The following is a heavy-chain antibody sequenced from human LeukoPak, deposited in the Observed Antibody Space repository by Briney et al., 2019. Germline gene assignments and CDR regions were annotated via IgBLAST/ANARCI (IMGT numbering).Heavy chain of an antibody. V-gene: IGHV3-21*01. D-gene: IGHD6-13*01. CDR2: ISSSSSYI. CDR3: ARERNIAAAPDY. Sequence: GGSLRLSCAASGFTFSSYWMSWVRQAPGKGLEWISSISSSSSYIYYADSVKGRFTISRDNAKNSLYLQMKSLRAEDTAMYYCARERNIAAAPDYWGQGTLVTVSS. J-gene: IGHJ4*02. CDR1: GFTFSSYW.